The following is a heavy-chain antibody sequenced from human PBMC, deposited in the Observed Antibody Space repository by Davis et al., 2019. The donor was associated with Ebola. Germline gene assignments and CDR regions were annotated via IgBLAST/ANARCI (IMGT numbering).Heavy chain of an antibody. CDR2: ISSSGSTI. V-gene: IGHV3-11*01. CDR3: ARATNYYGSGRGWYFDL. CDR1: GFTFSDYY. J-gene: IGHJ2*01. Sequence: GESLKISCAASGFTFSDYYMSWIRQAPGKGLEWVSYISSSGSTIYYADSVKGRFTISRDNAKNSLYLQMNSLRAEDTAVYYCARATNYYGSGRGWYFDLWGRGTLVTVSS. D-gene: IGHD3-10*01.